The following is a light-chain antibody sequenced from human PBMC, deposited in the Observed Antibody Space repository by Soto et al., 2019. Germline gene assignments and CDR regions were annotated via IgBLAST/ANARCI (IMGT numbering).Light chain of an antibody. Sequence: AIRMTQSPSSLSASTGDRVTITCRASQGISSYLAWYQQKPGKVPKLLIYKASSLESGVPSRVSGSGSGTEFTLTIDSLQPDDFATYYCQEYKSYSWTFGQGTKVDIK. CDR1: QGISSY. J-gene: IGKJ1*01. CDR2: KAS. V-gene: IGKV1-8*01. CDR3: QEYKSYSWT.